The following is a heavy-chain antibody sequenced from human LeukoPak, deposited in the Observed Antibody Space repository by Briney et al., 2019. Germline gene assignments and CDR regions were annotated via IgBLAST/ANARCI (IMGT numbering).Heavy chain of an antibody. Sequence: PGGSLRLSCAASGFTFDDYAMHWVRQAPGKGLEWVSGINWNGGSTGYADSVKGRFTISRDNAKNSLYLQMNSLRAEDTAVYYCAREGNTMAEGFDYWGQGTLVTVSS. J-gene: IGHJ4*02. CDR1: GFTFDDYA. CDR3: AREGNTMAEGFDY. V-gene: IGHV3-20*04. D-gene: IGHD3-10*01. CDR2: INWNGGST.